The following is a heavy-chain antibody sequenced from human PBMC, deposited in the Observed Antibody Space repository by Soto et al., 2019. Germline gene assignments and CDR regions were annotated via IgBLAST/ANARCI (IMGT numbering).Heavy chain of an antibody. J-gene: IGHJ2*01. CDR3: ARDEKLAPTLGRASTVASLVLPYFDL. D-gene: IGHD6-19*01. CDR2: ILYDGNNK. Sequence: QVQLVESGGGVVQPGRSLRLSCEASGFIFSSYSMHWVRQAPGKGLEWVAVILYDGNNKYYADSVKGRFTISRDNFKNTLYLQMNNLRSEDTAVYYFARDEKLAPTLGRASTVASLVLPYFDLWGRGNLVTVS. V-gene: IGHV3-30-3*01. CDR1: GFIFSSYS.